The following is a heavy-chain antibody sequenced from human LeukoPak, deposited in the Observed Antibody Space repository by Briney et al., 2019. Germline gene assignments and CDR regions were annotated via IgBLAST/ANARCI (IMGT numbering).Heavy chain of an antibody. CDR3: ARGRYYDYVWGSYRHYYFDY. Sequence: ASVKVSCKASGYTFTSYDINWVRQATGQGLEWMGWMNPNSGNTGYAQKFQGRVTITRNTSISTAYMELSSLRSEDTAVYYCARGRYYDYVWGSYRHYYFDYWGQGTLVTVSS. V-gene: IGHV1-8*03. J-gene: IGHJ4*02. D-gene: IGHD3-16*02. CDR1: GYTFTSYD. CDR2: MNPNSGNT.